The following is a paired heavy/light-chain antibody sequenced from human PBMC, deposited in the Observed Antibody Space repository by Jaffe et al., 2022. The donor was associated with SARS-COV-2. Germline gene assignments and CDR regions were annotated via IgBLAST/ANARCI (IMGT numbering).Heavy chain of an antibody. CDR3: VVGAYGPDH. CDR1: GFTFTSYW. CDR2: INGDGSEK. J-gene: IGHJ4*02. Sequence: EMQAVESGGGLVQPGGSLRLSCAASGFTFTSYWMTWVRQAPGKGLDWVASINGDGSEKRYVDSVRGRFSISRDNRRESLYLQMNSLRVDDTAIYYCVVGAYGPDHWGPGTLVTVSS. D-gene: IGHD3-10*01. V-gene: IGHV3-7*03.
Light chain of an antibody. V-gene: IGKV2-30*01. CDR1: QSLLYSDGNTY. CDR3: MQGAHWPRT. Sequence: DVLMTQSPLSLPVTLGQPASISCRSSQSLLYSDGNTYLTWFHQRPGQSPRRLIYEISKRDSGAPDRFSGSGSGTYFTLRISRVEAEDVGVYYCMQGAHWPRTFGHGTKVEIK. CDR2: EIS. J-gene: IGKJ1*01.